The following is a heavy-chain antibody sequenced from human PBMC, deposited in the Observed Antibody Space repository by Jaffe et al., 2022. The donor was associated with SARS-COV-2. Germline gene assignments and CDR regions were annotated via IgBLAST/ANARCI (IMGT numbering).Heavy chain of an antibody. V-gene: IGHV5-10-1*03. CDR1: GYSFTSYW. CDR2: IDPSDSYT. CDR3: ASEYSSPSYYYYGMDV. J-gene: IGHJ6*02. D-gene: IGHD6-6*01. Sequence: EVQLVQSGAEVKKPGESLRISCKGSGYSFTSYWISWVRQMPGKGLEWMGRIDPSDSYTNYSPSFQGHVTISADKSISTAYLQWSSLKASDTAMYYCASEYSSPSYYYYGMDVWGQGTTVTVSS.